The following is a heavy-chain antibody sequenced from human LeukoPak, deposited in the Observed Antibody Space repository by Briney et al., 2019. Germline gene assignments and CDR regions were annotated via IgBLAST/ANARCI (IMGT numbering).Heavy chain of an antibody. CDR1: GFTFSSQS. CDR2: ISYDGSNK. D-gene: IGHD3-10*01. V-gene: IGHV3-30*03. Sequence: PGGSLRLSCAGSGFTFSSQSMNWVRQAPGKGLEWVAVISYDGSNKYYADSVKGRFTISRDNSKNTLYLQMNSLRAEDTAVYYCASMVRGVKYPYFDYWGQGTLVTVSS. CDR3: ASMVRGVKYPYFDY. J-gene: IGHJ4*02.